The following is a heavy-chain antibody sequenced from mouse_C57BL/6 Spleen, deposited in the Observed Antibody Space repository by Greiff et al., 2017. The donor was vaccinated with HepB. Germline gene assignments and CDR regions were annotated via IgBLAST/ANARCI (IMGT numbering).Heavy chain of an antibody. V-gene: IGHV1-69*01. J-gene: IGHJ2*01. Sequence: VQLQQPGAELVMPGASVKLSCKASGYTFTSYWMHWVKQRPGQGLEWIGEIDPSDSYTNYNQKFKGKSTLTVDKSSSTAYMQLSSLTSEDSAVYYCASPGNYLFDYWGQGTTVTVSS. CDR2: IDPSDSYT. CDR1: GYTFTSYW. D-gene: IGHD2-1*01. CDR3: ASPGNYLFDY.